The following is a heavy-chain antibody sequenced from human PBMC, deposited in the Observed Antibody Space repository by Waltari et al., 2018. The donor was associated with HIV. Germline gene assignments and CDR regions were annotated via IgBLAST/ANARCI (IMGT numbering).Heavy chain of an antibody. CDR1: GFPFSSYS. CDR3: ARDLYVYESLWAFDI. V-gene: IGHV3-21*01. J-gene: IGHJ3*02. CDR2: INNNNNYI. D-gene: IGHD3-22*01. Sequence: EVQLVESGGGLVKPGGSLRLSCVTSGFPFSSYSMNWVRQAPGKGLEWVSSINNNNNYIYYADSVKGRFTISRDNAKNSLYLLMNSLRAEDTAVYYCARDLYVYESLWAFDIWGQGTMVTVSS.